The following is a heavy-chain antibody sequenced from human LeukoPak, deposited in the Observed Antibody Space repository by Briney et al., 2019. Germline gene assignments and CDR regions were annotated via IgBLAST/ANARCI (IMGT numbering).Heavy chain of an antibody. J-gene: IGHJ6*03. V-gene: IGHV3-33*03. Sequence: PGGSLRLSCAASVFTFSGYGMRWGCHAPGKGLERGAVIRYYGNNKYYADSVKGRFTISRDNAKNSLFLQMNSLRAEDSAVYFCAESTRAVMAMMVVWGKGATVTHSS. D-gene: IGHD2-21*01. CDR3: AESTRAVMAMMVV. CDR1: VFTFSGYG. CDR2: IRYYGNNK.